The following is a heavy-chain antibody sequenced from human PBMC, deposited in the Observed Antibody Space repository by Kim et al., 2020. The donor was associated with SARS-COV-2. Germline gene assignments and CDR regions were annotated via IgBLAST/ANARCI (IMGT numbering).Heavy chain of an antibody. J-gene: IGHJ1*01. Sequence: GGSLRLSCAASGFTFSGSAMHWVRQASGKGLEWVGRIRSKANSYATAYAASVKGRFTISRDDSKNTAYLQMNSLKTEDTAVYYCTIGWEELPIQHWGQGTLVTVSS. CDR2: IRSKANSYAT. V-gene: IGHV3-73*01. CDR3: TIGWEELPIQH. D-gene: IGHD1-26*01. CDR1: GFTFSGSA.